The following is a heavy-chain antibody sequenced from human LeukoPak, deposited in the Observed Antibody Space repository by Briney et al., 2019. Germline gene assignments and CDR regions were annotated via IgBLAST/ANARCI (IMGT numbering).Heavy chain of an antibody. CDR1: GYSISSGSY. CDR3: ASSWRQRTIEK. Sequence: PSETLSLTCSVSGYSISSGSYWGWIRQPPGKGLEWIGEINHSGSTNYNPSLKSRVTISVDTSKNQFSLKLSSVTAADTAVYYCASSWRQRTIEKWGQGTLVTVSS. CDR2: INHSGST. V-gene: IGHV4-38-2*01. J-gene: IGHJ4*02. D-gene: IGHD5-18*01.